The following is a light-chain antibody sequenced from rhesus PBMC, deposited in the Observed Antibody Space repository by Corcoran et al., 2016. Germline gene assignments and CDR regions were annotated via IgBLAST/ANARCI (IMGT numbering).Light chain of an antibody. CDR3: GSYAGSNTFI. CDR2: DVS. CDR1: NSDIGGYNF. Sequence: QAALTQPPSVSGSPGQSVTISCTGTNSDIGGYNFVSWYQQHPGKAPKVMIYDVSERPSVVSDRFSGSKSGNTASLTISGLQAEDEAEYYCGSYAGSNTFIFGAGTRLTVL. V-gene: IGLV2-23*01. J-gene: IGLJ1*01.